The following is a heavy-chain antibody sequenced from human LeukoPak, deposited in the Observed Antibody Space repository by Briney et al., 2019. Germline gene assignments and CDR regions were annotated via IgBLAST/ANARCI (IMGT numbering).Heavy chain of an antibody. CDR1: GFSLSTSGKC. V-gene: IGHV2-70*11. D-gene: IGHD2-21*02. CDR2: IDWDDDK. J-gene: IGHJ3*02. Sequence: SGPALVKPTETLTLTCTFSGFSLSTSGKCVSWIRQPPGKALEWLARIDWDDDKYYSTSLKSRLTISKDTSKNQVVLRMTNMDPVDTATYYCARREGGDYSDPFDIWGQGTMVTVSS. CDR3: ARREGGDYSDPFDI.